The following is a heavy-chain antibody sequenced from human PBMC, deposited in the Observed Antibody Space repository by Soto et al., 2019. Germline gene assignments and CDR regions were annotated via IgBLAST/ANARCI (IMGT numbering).Heavy chain of an antibody. J-gene: IGHJ4*02. V-gene: IGHV3-23*01. CDR2: ISGSGDSS. Sequence: PGGSLRLSCTASGFTFSSFGMAWVRQAPGKGLEWVSAISGSGDSSYYADSVKDRFTISRDNPTNTLYLQMNNLRAEDTAVYYCAKVGIGMFSHKHHFDHWGQGTQLTVSS. CDR1: GFTFSSFG. D-gene: IGHD2-2*03. CDR3: AKVGIGMFSHKHHFDH.